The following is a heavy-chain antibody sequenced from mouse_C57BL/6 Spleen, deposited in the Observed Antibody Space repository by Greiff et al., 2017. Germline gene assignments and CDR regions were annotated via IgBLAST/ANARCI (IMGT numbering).Heavy chain of an antibody. V-gene: IGHV1-80*01. CDR1: GYAFSSYW. D-gene: IGHD3-2*02. Sequence: QVQLQQSGAELVKPGASVKISCKASGYAFSSYWMNWVKQRPGQGLEWIGQLSPGDGDTNYNGKFKGKATLTADKSSSTAYMQLSSLTSEDSPVYFCAREERQLMLLFAYWGQGTLVTVAA. CDR3: AREERQLMLLFAY. CDR2: LSPGDGDT. J-gene: IGHJ3*01.